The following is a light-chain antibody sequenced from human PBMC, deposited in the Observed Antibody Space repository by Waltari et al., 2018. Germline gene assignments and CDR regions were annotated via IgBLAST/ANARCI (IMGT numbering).Light chain of an antibody. Sequence: SYDLTQPPSVSVSPGQTARITCSGDALPKQYAYWYQQKAGQAPVLVIYKDSDRPSGIPGRFSGSNSGKTVTLTISGGQAEDEADYYCQSADSSGTYIVFGGGTKLTVL. CDR3: QSADSSGTYIV. CDR1: ALPKQY. V-gene: IGLV3-25*03. J-gene: IGLJ2*01. CDR2: KDS.